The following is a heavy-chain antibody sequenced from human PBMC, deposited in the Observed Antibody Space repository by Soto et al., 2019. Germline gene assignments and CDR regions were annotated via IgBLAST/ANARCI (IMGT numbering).Heavy chain of an antibody. D-gene: IGHD3-3*02. CDR1: GFTFSDHY. Sequence: GGSLRLSCAASGFTFSDHYMDWVRQAPGKGLEWVGRTASKDESYTTGYAASVKGRFTVSRDDSKSTLYLQMNSLRAEDTAVYYCATTLATPYENYYYYGMDVWGQGTTVTVSS. J-gene: IGHJ6*02. CDR3: ATTLATPYENYYYYGMDV. V-gene: IGHV3-72*01. CDR2: TASKDESYTT.